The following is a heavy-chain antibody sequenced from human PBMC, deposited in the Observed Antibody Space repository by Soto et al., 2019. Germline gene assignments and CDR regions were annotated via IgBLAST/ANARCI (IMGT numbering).Heavy chain of an antibody. D-gene: IGHD2-15*01. CDR1: GGSFSTYY. CDR3: ARSSGGFCSGGSCPRAAFDI. V-gene: IGHV4-34*01. J-gene: IGHJ3*02. CDR2: INHSGST. Sequence: QVQLQQWGAGLLKPSETLSLTCAVYGGSFSTYYWSWIRQPPGKGLEWIGEINHSGSTNYNPSLKSRVTMSVDTSKNHFSLKLSSVNAADTAVYYCARSSGGFCSGGSCPRAAFDIWGQGTVVTVSS.